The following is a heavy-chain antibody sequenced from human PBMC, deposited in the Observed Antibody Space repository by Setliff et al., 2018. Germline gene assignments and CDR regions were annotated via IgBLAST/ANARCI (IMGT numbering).Heavy chain of an antibody. D-gene: IGHD2-2*01. CDR2: ISSTSTYI. V-gene: IGHV3-21*04. Sequence: GGSLRLSCAASGFTFSSYWMHWVRQAPGKGLVWVSSISSTSTYIYYADSVRGRFTISRDNAKNSLYLQMDSLRAEDTAVYYCARDGPHCVTSSCPGAWFDPWGQGILVTVSS. CDR3: ARDGPHCVTSSCPGAWFDP. J-gene: IGHJ5*02. CDR1: GFTFSSYW.